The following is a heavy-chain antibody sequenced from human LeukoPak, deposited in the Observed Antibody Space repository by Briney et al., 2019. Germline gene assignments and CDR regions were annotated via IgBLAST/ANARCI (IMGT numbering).Heavy chain of an antibody. CDR3: AKVDADYDHYFDY. J-gene: IGHJ4*02. Sequence: SETLSLTCAVSGVSISRTNWWSWVRQPPGKGLEWIGEVYHSGSTNYNPSLKSRVTISVDKSKNQFSLRLSSVSAADTAVYYCAKVDADYDHYFDYWGQGTLVTVSS. CDR1: GVSISRTNW. D-gene: IGHD3-16*01. V-gene: IGHV4-4*02. CDR2: VYHSGST.